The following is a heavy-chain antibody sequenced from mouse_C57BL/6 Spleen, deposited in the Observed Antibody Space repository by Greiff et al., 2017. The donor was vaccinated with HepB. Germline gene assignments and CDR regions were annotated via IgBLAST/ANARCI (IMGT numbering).Heavy chain of an antibody. D-gene: IGHD3-2*02. J-gene: IGHJ3*01. Sequence: DVMLVESGEGLVKPGGSLKLSCAASGFTFSSYAMSWVRQTPEKRLEWVAYISSGGDYIYYADTVKGRFTISRDNARNTLYLQMSSLKSEDTAMYYCTKTAQATAWFAYWGQGTLVTVSA. CDR3: TKTAQATAWFAY. CDR1: GFTFSSYA. V-gene: IGHV5-9-1*02. CDR2: ISSGGDYI.